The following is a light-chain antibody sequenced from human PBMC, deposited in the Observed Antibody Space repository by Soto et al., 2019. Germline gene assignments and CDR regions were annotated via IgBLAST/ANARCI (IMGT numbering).Light chain of an antibody. Sequence: EIVLTQYPGTLSLSPGERATLSCRAGQSVSSSYLAWYQQKPGQAPRLLIYGASSRATGIPDRFSGSGSGTDFTLTISRLQPEDFALYYCQQYGSSPTWTFGQGTKVDIK. J-gene: IGKJ1*01. CDR2: GAS. CDR1: QSVSSSY. V-gene: IGKV3-20*01. CDR3: QQYGSSPTWT.